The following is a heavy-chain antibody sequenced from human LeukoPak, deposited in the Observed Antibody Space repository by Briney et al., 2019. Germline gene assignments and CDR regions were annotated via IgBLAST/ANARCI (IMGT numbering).Heavy chain of an antibody. CDR2: INSDGSST. Sequence: GGSLRLSCAASGFSSGAFSMSWVRQAPGKGLVWVSRINSDGSSTTYADSVKGRFTISRDNAKNSLYLQMNSLRAEDTALYYCARSPLVQSYYFDYWGQGTLVTVSS. D-gene: IGHD6-13*01. V-gene: IGHV3-74*01. CDR1: GFSSGAFS. J-gene: IGHJ4*02. CDR3: ARSPLVQSYYFDY.